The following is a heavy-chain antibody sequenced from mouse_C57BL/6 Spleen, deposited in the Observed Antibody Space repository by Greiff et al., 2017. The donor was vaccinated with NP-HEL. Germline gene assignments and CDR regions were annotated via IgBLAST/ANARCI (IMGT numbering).Heavy chain of an antibody. CDR3: AIITTVVNAMDY. D-gene: IGHD1-1*01. J-gene: IGHJ4*01. CDR1: GYAFTNYL. V-gene: IGHV1-54*01. Sequence: VMLVESGAELVRPGTSVKVSCKASGYAFTNYLIEWVKQRPGQGLEWIGVINPGSGGTNYNEKFKGKATLTADKSSSTAYMQLSSLTSEDSAVYFCAIITTVVNAMDYWGQGTSVTVSS. CDR2: INPGSGGT.